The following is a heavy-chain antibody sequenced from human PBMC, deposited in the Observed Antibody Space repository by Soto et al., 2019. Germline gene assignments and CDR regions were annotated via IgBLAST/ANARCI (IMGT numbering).Heavy chain of an antibody. V-gene: IGHV3-30*18. CDR2: ISFDGRNT. CDR1: GFTFNSYG. J-gene: IGHJ6*02. CDR3: AKVGVKGYGMDV. Sequence: PGGSLRLSCAASGFTFNSYGMHWVRQAPGKGLEWVVVISFDGRNTYYADSVKGRFTISRDNSKNTLYLQMTSLRAEDTAVYYCAKVGVKGYGMDVWGQGTTVTVSS.